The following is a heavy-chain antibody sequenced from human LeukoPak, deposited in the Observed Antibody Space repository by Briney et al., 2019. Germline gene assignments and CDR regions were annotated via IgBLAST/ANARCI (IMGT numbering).Heavy chain of an antibody. CDR1: GFTFSGYA. D-gene: IGHD5-18*01. CDR2: ISGSGGAT. V-gene: IGHV3-23*01. Sequence: PGGSLRLSCAASGFTFSGYAMRWVRQAPGKGLEWVSAISGSGGATYYADSVKGRFTISRDNSKNTLYLQMNSLRAENTAVYYCTRGVTSHFDYRGQGTLVTVSS. CDR3: TRGVTSHFDY. J-gene: IGHJ4*02.